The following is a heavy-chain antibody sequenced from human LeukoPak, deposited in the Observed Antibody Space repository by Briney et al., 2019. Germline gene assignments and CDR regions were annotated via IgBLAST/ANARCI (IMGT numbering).Heavy chain of an antibody. CDR1: GFTFSDYY. D-gene: IGHD5-24*01. J-gene: IGHJ4*02. CDR2: ISSSGSTI. Sequence: GGSLTLSCAASGFTFSDYYMSWIRQPPGKGLEWVSYISSSGSTIYYADSVKGRFTISRDNAKNSLYLQMNSLRAEDTAVYYCARGWGDGYNPASFDYWGQGTLVTVSS. CDR3: ARGWGDGYNPASFDY. V-gene: IGHV3-11*01.